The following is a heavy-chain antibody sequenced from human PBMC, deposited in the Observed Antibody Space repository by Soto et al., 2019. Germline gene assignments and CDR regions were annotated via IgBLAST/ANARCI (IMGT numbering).Heavy chain of an antibody. D-gene: IGHD2-15*01. Sequence: GASVKVSCKASGYTFTSYGISWVRQAPGQGLEWMGWISAYNGNTNYAQKLQGRVTMTTDTSTSTAYMELRSLRSDDTAVYYCARAFGGVLPDIVVVVAAPNWFDPWGQGTLVTV. CDR3: ARAFGGVLPDIVVVVAAPNWFDP. CDR2: ISAYNGNT. V-gene: IGHV1-18*04. J-gene: IGHJ5*02. CDR1: GYTFTSYG.